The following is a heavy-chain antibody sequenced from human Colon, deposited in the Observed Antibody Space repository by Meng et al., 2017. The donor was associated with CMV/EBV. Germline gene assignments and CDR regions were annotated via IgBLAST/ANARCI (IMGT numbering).Heavy chain of an antibody. CDR3: VRESQSGSYIYLQH. J-gene: IGHJ1*01. CDR2: ISAYTGDT. V-gene: IGHV1-18*01. CDR1: GYTFTNYG. D-gene: IGHD1-26*01. Sequence: QVQLVRAGAEGKKPGASVKVSCKASGYTFTNYGISWVRQAPGQGLEWMGWISAYTGDTYYAQKFQGRVTMTTDTSTSTAYMELRSLRSDDTAVYYCVRESQSGSYIYLQHWGQGTLVTVSS.